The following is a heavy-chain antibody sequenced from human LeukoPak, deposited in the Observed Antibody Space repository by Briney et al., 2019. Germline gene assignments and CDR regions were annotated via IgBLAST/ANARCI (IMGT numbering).Heavy chain of an antibody. CDR1: GGSISSTNHY. Sequence: SETLSLTCTVSGGSISSTNHYWGWIRQTPGKGLEWIGSFYYTGITSYNPSLKSRATITVDTSKNQFSLKLSSVTAADTAVYYCARNARYNWFDPWGQGTLVTVSS. CDR2: FYYTGIT. CDR3: ARNARYNWFDP. V-gene: IGHV4-39*07. J-gene: IGHJ5*02.